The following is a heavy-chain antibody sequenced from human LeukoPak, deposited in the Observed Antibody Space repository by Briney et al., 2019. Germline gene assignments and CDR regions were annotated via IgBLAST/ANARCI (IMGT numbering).Heavy chain of an antibody. CDR2: INPNSGGT. D-gene: IGHD5-12*01. CDR3: AKDRAVATIGGIDY. V-gene: IGHV1-2*02. Sequence: ASVKVSYKASGHTFTVYYMHWVRQAPGQGLEWMGWINPNSGGTNYAQKFQGRVTMTRDTSISTVYMELSRLRSDDTAVYYCAKDRAVATIGGIDYWGQGTLVTVSS. J-gene: IGHJ4*02. CDR1: GHTFTVYY.